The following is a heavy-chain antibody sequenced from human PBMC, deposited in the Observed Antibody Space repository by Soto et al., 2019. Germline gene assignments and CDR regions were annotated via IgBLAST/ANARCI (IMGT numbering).Heavy chain of an antibody. CDR3: AKEGNTSPYNWFDP. CDR2: LSDGGGST. V-gene: IGHV3-23*01. CDR1: GFTFSNYA. D-gene: IGHD2-2*01. Sequence: EVQLLESGGGLVQPGGSLRLSCAASGFTFSNYAMSWVRQAPGKGLEWVSGLSDGGGSTFYADSVKGRFTISRDNAKTTLYLQMSSLRSEDPAVYYCAKEGNTSPYNWFDPWGQGTLVTVSS. J-gene: IGHJ5*02.